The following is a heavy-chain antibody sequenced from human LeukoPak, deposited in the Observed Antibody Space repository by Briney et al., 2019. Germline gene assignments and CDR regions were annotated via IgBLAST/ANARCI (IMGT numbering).Heavy chain of an antibody. CDR2: IYTSGST. V-gene: IGHV4-4*07. D-gene: IGHD3-22*01. Sequence: SETLSLTCTVSGGSISSYYWSWIRQPAGKGLEWIGRIYTSGSTNYNPSLKSRVTMSVDTSKNQFSLKLSSVTAADTAVYYCARLGTYYYDSSGYYYRNWFDPWGQGTLVTVSS. CDR1: GGSISSYY. J-gene: IGHJ5*02. CDR3: ARLGTYYYDSSGYYYRNWFDP.